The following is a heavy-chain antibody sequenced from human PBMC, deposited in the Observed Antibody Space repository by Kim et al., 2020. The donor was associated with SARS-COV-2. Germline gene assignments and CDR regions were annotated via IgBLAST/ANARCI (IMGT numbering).Heavy chain of an antibody. Sequence: GGSLRLSCVATGFTFSDYAINWVRQFPGKGLEWVSTIYTNADRTHYGGSVKGRFTISRDNSKNTLFLQMNSLRVDDTAIYYCVLRFVEHFDFWGKGTLVT. CDR2: IYTNADRT. V-gene: IGHV3-23*05. D-gene: IGHD3-10*01. CDR1: GFTFSDYA. CDR3: VLRFVEHFDF. J-gene: IGHJ4*02.